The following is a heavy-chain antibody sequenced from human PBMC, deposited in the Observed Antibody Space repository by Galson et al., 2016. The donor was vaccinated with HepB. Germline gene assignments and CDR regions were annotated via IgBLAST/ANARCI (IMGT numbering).Heavy chain of an antibody. J-gene: IGHJ5*02. CDR3: AKDLGSGDIVLMLYGKGS. CDR2: ISGSGSST. CDR1: GFTFSSYA. V-gene: IGHV3-23*01. D-gene: IGHD2-8*01. Sequence: SLRLSCAASGFTFSSYAMSWVRQAPGKGLEWVLAISGSGSSTYYADSVKGRFTISRDNSWNTLYLQMDSLRAEDTALYYCAKDLGSGDIVLMLYGKGSWGQGTLVTVSS.